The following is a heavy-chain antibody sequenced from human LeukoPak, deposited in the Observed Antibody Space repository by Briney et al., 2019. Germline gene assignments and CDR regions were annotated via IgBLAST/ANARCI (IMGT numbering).Heavy chain of an antibody. J-gene: IGHJ4*02. CDR1: GFTFRSYG. V-gene: IGHV3-23*01. CDR2: MSGSGVNT. Sequence: GGSLRLSCAASGFTFRSYGMSWVRQAPGKGLEWVSGMSGSGVNTDYADSVKGRLTISRDNSKNTLYLQMNSLRDEDTAVYYCAKDSHWILFDDWGQGTLVTVSS. D-gene: IGHD2-2*03. CDR3: AKDSHWILFDD.